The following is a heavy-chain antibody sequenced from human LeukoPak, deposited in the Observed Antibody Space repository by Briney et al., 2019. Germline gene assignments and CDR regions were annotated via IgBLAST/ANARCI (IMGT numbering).Heavy chain of an antibody. J-gene: IGHJ5*02. Sequence: HTGGSLRLSCAASGFTFSSYEMNWVRQVPGKGLEWVSYISSSGTTIYYADSVKGRFTISRDNAKNSLYLQMNSLRAEDTAVYYCARVGVVVAATGNLWFDPWGQGTLVTVSS. CDR1: GFTFSSYE. CDR2: ISSSGTTI. D-gene: IGHD2-15*01. CDR3: ARVGVVVAATGNLWFDP. V-gene: IGHV3-48*03.